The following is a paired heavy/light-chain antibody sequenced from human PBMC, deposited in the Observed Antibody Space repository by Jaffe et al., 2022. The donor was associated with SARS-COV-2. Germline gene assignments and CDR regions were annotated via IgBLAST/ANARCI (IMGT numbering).Light chain of an antibody. CDR2: STS. Sequence: QTVVTQEPSLTVSPGGTVTLTCASSTGAVTSGYFPNWFQQKPGQAPRALIYSTSNKHSWTPARFSGSLLGGKAALTLSGVLPEDEADYYCLLYFGVTGMLFGGGTKLTVL. CDR3: LLYFGVTGML. V-gene: IGLV7-43*01. CDR1: TGAVTSGYF. J-gene: IGLJ2*01.
Heavy chain of an antibody. V-gene: IGHV3-30-3*01. CDR3: ARSPRRSDFWTVDY. J-gene: IGHJ4*02. D-gene: IGHD3-3*01. CDR1: GFSFNSYA. Sequence: QVQLVESGGGVVQPGRSLRLSCAASGFSFNSYAMHWVRQAPGKGLEWVAVISYDANDKYYADSVKGRFTISRDISKNTLYLQMNSLRADDTAVYYCARSPRRSDFWTVDYWGQGTLVTVSS. CDR2: ISYDANDK.